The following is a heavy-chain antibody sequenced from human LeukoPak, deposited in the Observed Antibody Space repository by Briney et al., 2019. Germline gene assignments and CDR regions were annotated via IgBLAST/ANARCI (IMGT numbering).Heavy chain of an antibody. CDR2: IWYDGSNK. J-gene: IGHJ4*02. CDR3: ARGVDIVATIAFDY. CDR1: GFTFSRYA. V-gene: IGHV3-33*08. Sequence: GGSLRLSCATSGFTFSRYAMHWVRQAPGKGLEWVAVIWYDGSNKYYADSVKGRFTISRDNSKNTLYLQMNSLRAEDTAVYYCARGVDIVATIAFDYWGQGTLVTVSS. D-gene: IGHD5-12*01.